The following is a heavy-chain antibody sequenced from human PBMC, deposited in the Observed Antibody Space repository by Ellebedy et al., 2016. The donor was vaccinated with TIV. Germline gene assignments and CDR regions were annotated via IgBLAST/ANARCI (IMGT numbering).Heavy chain of an antibody. Sequence: PGGSLRLSCVASGFTFTNFAMHWVRQAPGKGLEWIALVEYDENTKFYADSVKGRFTISRDNSKNTSHLQMKSLRAEDTALYYCATDSYDQYRRPLGCWGQGTLVTVSS. V-gene: IGHV3-33*08. D-gene: IGHD2-21*01. J-gene: IGHJ4*02. CDR3: ATDSYDQYRRPLGC. CDR2: VEYDENTK. CDR1: GFTFTNFA.